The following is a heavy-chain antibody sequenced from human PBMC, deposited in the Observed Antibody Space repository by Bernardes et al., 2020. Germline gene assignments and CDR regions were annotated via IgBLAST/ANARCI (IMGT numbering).Heavy chain of an antibody. CDR3: ATAVAVAGFYYYYGMDV. Sequence: ASVKVSCKVSGYTLTELSMHWVRQAPGKGPEWMGGFDPEDGETIYAQKFQGRVTMTEDTSTDTAYMELSSLRSEDTAVYYCATAVAVAGFYYYYGMDVWGQGTLVTVSS. CDR1: GYTLTELS. J-gene: IGHJ6*02. D-gene: IGHD6-19*01. CDR2: FDPEDGET. V-gene: IGHV1-24*01.